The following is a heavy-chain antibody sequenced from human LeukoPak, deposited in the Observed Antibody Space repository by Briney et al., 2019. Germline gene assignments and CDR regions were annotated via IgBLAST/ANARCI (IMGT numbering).Heavy chain of an antibody. CDR2: INPNSGGT. J-gene: IGHJ3*02. V-gene: IGHV1-2*02. D-gene: IGHD1-26*01. Sequence: SVKVSCKASGYTFTGYYMHWVRQAPGQGLEWMGWINPNSGGTNYAQKFQGRVTMTRDTSISTAYMELSRLRSDDTAVYYCARVGELLRTGAFDIWGQGTMVTVSS. CDR1: GYTFTGYY. CDR3: ARVGELLRTGAFDI.